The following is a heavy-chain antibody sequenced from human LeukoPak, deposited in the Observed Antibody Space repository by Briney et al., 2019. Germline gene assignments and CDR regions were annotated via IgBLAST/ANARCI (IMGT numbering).Heavy chain of an antibody. V-gene: IGHV3-23*01. CDR1: GFTFSSYA. Sequence: GGSLRLSCAASGFTFSSYAMNWVRQAPEKGLEWVSAISGSGGRTYYADSVKGRFTISRDNSKNTLYLQMNSLRAEDTAVYYCAKGSAAARPYYFDYWGQGTLVTVSS. J-gene: IGHJ4*02. D-gene: IGHD6-6*01. CDR3: AKGSAAARPYYFDY. CDR2: ISGSGGRT.